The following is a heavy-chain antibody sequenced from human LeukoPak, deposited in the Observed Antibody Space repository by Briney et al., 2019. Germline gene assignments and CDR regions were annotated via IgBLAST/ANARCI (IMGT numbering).Heavy chain of an antibody. Sequence: SETLSLTCTVSGGSISSYYWSWIRQPPGKGLEWIGYIYYSGSTNYNPSLKSRVTISVDTSKNQFSLKLSSVTAADTAVYYCARRYGYSSSWYEDYWGQGTLVTVSS. D-gene: IGHD6-13*01. CDR2: IYYSGST. CDR1: GGSISSYY. J-gene: IGHJ4*02. CDR3: ARRYGYSSSWYEDY. V-gene: IGHV4-59*12.